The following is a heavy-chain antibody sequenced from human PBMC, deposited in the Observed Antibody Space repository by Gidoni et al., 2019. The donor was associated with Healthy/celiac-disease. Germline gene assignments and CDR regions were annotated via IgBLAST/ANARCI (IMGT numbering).Heavy chain of an antibody. Sequence: QVQLVQSGAEVKKPGASVKVSCKASGYTFTSYYMHWVRQAPGQGREWMGIINPSGGSTSYAQKFQGRVTMTRDTSTSTVYMELSSLRSEDTAVYYCARVAKGVVHSGYYYGMDVWGQGTTVTVSS. CDR3: ARVAKGVVHSGYYYGMDV. J-gene: IGHJ6*02. V-gene: IGHV1-46*03. CDR1: GYTFTSYY. D-gene: IGHD2-15*01. CDR2: INPSGGST.